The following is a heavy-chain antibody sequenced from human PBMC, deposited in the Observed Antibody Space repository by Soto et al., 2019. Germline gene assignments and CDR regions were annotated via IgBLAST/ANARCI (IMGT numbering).Heavy chain of an antibody. Sequence: PSETLSLTCTVSGGSISSSSYYWGWIRQPPGKGLEWIGYIYYSGSTNYNPSLTSRVTISVDTSKNQFSLKLSSVTAADTAVYYCARHRYSYGVYYFDYWGQGTLVTVSS. D-gene: IGHD5-18*01. CDR1: GGSISSSSYY. V-gene: IGHV4-61*05. J-gene: IGHJ4*02. CDR3: ARHRYSYGVYYFDY. CDR2: IYYSGST.